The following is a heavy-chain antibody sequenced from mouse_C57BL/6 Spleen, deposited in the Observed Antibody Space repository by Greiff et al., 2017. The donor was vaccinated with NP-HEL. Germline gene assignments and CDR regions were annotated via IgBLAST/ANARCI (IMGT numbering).Heavy chain of an antibody. V-gene: IGHV14-4*01. CDR2: IDPENGDT. Sequence: VQLQQSGAELVRPGASVKLSCTASGFNIKDDYMHWVKQRPEQGLEWIGWIDPENGDTEYASKFQGKATITADTSSNTAYLQLSSLTSEDTAVYYCTTDSRYYWGQGATLTVSA. CDR1: GFNIKDDY. D-gene: IGHD1-1*01. CDR3: TTDSRYY. J-gene: IGHJ2*01.